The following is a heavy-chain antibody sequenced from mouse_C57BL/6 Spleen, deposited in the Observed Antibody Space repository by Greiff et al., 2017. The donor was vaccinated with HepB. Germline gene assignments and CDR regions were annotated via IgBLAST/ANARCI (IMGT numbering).Heavy chain of an antibody. D-gene: IGHD2-5*01. Sequence: QVQLKQPGAELVKPGASVKLSCKASGYTFTSYWMQWVKQRPGQGLEWIGEIDPSDSYTNYNQKFKGKATLTVDTSSSTAYMQLSSLTSEDSAVYYCARVGDYSNYGFAYWGQGTLVTVSA. CDR3: ARVGDYSNYGFAY. J-gene: IGHJ3*01. CDR1: GYTFTSYW. CDR2: IDPSDSYT. V-gene: IGHV1-50*01.